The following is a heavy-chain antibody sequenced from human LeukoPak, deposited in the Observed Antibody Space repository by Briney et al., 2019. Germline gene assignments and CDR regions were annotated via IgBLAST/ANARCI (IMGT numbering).Heavy chain of an antibody. J-gene: IGHJ5*02. V-gene: IGHV3-23*01. Sequence: GGSLRLSCAASGFTFSSYAMNWVRQAPGKGLEWVSGISDSGGITYYADSVKGRFTISRDNSKNTLYLQMNSLRAEDTAVYYCARDNRSPYYYDSSGYYDNWFDPWGQGTLVTVSS. D-gene: IGHD3-22*01. CDR2: ISDSGGIT. CDR3: ARDNRSPYYYDSSGYYDNWFDP. CDR1: GFTFSSYA.